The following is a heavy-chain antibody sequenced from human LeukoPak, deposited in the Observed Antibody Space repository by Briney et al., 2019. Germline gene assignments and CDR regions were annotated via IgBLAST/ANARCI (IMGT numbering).Heavy chain of an antibody. CDR1: GFTFSSAW. CDR3: ARTGRDDAFDI. CDR2: ISSSSSYI. J-gene: IGHJ3*02. V-gene: IGHV3-21*01. Sequence: GGSLRLSCAASGFTFSSAWMTWVRQAPGKGLEWVSSISSSSSYIYYADSVKGRFTISRDNAKNSLYLQMNSLRAEDTAVYYCARTGRDDAFDIWGQGTMVTVSS.